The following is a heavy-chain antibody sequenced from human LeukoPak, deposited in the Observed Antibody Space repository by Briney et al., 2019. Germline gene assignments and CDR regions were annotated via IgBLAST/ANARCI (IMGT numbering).Heavy chain of an antibody. CDR1: GYTFTSYD. CDR3: ARASGGYCSSTSCFGHWFDP. J-gene: IGHJ5*02. Sequence: ASVKVSCKASGYTFTSYDINWVRQATGQGLEWMGWMNPNSGNTGYAQKFQGRVTMTRNTSISTAYMELSSLRSEDTAAYYCARASGGYCSSTSCFGHWFDPWGQGTLVTVSS. V-gene: IGHV1-8*01. CDR2: MNPNSGNT. D-gene: IGHD2-2*01.